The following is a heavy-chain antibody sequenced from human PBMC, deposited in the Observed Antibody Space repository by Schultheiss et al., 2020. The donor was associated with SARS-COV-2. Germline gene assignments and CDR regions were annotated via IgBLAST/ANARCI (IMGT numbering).Heavy chain of an antibody. D-gene: IGHD3-10*01. Sequence: GGSLRLSCAASGFTFSSYAMSWVRQAPGKGLEWVSTISGSGATTYYADSVKGRFTISRDNSKNTLYLQMNSLRAEDTAVYYCAKDTYYYGSGSLDWGQGTLVTVSS. CDR3: AKDTYYYGSGSLD. V-gene: IGHV3-23*01. CDR2: ISGSGATT. CDR1: GFTFSSYA. J-gene: IGHJ4*02.